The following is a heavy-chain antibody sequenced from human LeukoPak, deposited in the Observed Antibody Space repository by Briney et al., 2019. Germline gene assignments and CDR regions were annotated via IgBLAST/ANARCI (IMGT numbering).Heavy chain of an antibody. Sequence: SETLSLTCTVSGGSISSGDYYWSWIRQPPGKGLEWIGYIYYSGSTYYNPSLKSRVTISADTSKNQFSLKLSSVTAADTAVYYCARGRSGRDGYNSGDFDYWGQGTLVTVSS. CDR2: IYYSGST. J-gene: IGHJ4*02. V-gene: IGHV4-30-4*01. CDR1: GGSISSGDYY. CDR3: ARGRSGRDGYNSGDFDY. D-gene: IGHD5-24*01.